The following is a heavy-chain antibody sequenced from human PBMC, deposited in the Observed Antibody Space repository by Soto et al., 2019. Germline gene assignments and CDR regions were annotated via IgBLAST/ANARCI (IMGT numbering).Heavy chain of an antibody. Sequence: ASVKVSCKASGGTFSSYAISWVRQAPGQGLEWMGGIIPIFGTANYAQKFQGRVTITADESTSTAYMELSSLRSEDTAVYYCARSAKGRPYTPDYFDYWGQGTLVTV. CDR3: ARSAKGRPYTPDYFDY. V-gene: IGHV1-69*13. CDR1: GGTFSSYA. CDR2: IIPIFGTA. J-gene: IGHJ4*02. D-gene: IGHD6-25*01.